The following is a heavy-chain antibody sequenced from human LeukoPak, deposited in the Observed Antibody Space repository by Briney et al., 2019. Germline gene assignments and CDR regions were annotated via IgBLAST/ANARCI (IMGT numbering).Heavy chain of an antibody. Sequence: GGSLRLSCAASGITFSTFSSSAMSWVRQAPGKGLEWVSAISGSGGGTYDADSVKGRFTISRDNSKNTLYLQLNSLRAEDTAVYYCAKIPTLTSVYFDYWGQGTLVTVSS. J-gene: IGHJ4*02. CDR2: ISGSGGGT. D-gene: IGHD2/OR15-2a*01. CDR3: AKIPTLTSVYFDY. CDR1: GITFSTFSSSA. V-gene: IGHV3-23*01.